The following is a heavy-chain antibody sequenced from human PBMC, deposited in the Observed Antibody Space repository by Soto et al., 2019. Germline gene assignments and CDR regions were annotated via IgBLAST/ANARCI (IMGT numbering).Heavy chain of an antibody. V-gene: IGHV4-31*03. CDR1: GGSIRSGCYY. Sequence: QVQLQESGPGLVKPSQTLSLTCTVSGGSIRSGCYYWSWIRQHPGKGLAWIGYIYSSGSTYYKPSLKRRVTISVSTSKNQFSLNLSSVTAADTAVYYFATAPDHWGPGPLVTVSS. J-gene: IGHJ4*02. CDR3: ATAPDH. CDR2: IYSSGST.